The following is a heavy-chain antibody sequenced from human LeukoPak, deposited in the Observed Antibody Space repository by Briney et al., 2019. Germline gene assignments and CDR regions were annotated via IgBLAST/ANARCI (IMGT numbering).Heavy chain of an antibody. D-gene: IGHD3-22*01. V-gene: IGHV3-23*01. CDR2: ISGSGGST. J-gene: IGHJ4*02. CDR3: AKIELSGYYTAYYFDY. Sequence: GGSLRLSCAASGFTFSSYSMNWVRQAPGKGLEWVSAISGSGGSTYYADSVKGRFTISRDNSKNTLYLQMNSLRAEDTAVYYCAKIELSGYYTAYYFDYWGQGTLVTVSS. CDR1: GFTFSSYS.